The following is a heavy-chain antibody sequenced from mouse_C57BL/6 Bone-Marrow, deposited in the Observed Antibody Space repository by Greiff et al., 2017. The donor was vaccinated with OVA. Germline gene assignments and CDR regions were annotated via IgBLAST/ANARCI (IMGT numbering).Heavy chain of an antibody. CDR2: IDPSDSYT. CDR1: GYTFTSYW. CDR3: ARRVAYYSKPNLSWIAY. J-gene: IGHJ3*01. Sequence: QVQLQQPGAELVKPGASVKLSCKASGYTFTSYWMQWVKQRPGHGLEWIGEIDPSDSYTNYNQKFKGKATLTVDTSSSTAYMQLSSLTSEDSAVYCCARRVAYYSKPNLSWIAYWGQGTLVTVSA. V-gene: IGHV1-50*01. D-gene: IGHD2-5*01.